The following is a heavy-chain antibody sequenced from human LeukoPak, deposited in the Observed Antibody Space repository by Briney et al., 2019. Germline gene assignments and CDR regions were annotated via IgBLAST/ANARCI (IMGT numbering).Heavy chain of an antibody. Sequence: PSETLSLTCAVYGGSFSGYYWSWIRQPPGKGLEWIGEINHSGSTNYNPSLKSRVTISVDTSKNQFSLKLSSVTAADTAVYYCARGGVLYPYYYYYGMDVWGQGTTVTVSS. CDR1: GGSFSGYY. V-gene: IGHV4-34*01. J-gene: IGHJ6*02. CDR2: INHSGST. CDR3: ARGGVLYPYYYYYGMDV. D-gene: IGHD3-10*01.